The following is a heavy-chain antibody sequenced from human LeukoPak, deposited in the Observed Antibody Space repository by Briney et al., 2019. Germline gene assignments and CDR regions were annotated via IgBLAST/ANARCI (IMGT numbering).Heavy chain of an antibody. J-gene: IGHJ4*02. CDR3: ARVLRGYSCGYMDY. Sequence: ASVKVSCKASGYTFTSYGISWVRQAPGQGLEWMGWISAYNGNTNYAQKLQGRVTMTTDTSTSTAYMELRSLRSDDTAVYYCARVLRGYSCGYMDYWGQGTLVTVSS. CDR1: GYTFTSYG. CDR2: ISAYNGNT. D-gene: IGHD5-18*01. V-gene: IGHV1-18*01.